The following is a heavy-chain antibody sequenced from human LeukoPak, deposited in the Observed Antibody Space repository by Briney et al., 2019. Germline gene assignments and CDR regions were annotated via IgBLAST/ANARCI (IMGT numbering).Heavy chain of an antibody. Sequence: GGSLRLSCAASGCTFSNAWMSWVRQAPGKGLEWVGRIKSKTDGGTTDYAAPVKGRFTISRDDSKNTLYLQMNRLKTEDTAVYYCTTDWKNYYYYMDVWGKGTTVTVSS. D-gene: IGHD1-1*01. V-gene: IGHV3-15*01. CDR2: IKSKTDGGTT. CDR3: TTDWKNYYYYMDV. J-gene: IGHJ6*03. CDR1: GCTFSNAW.